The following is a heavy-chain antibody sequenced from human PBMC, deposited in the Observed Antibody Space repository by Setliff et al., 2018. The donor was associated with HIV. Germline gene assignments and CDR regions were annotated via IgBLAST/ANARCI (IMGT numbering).Heavy chain of an antibody. J-gene: IGHJ6*03. D-gene: IGHD1-1*01. Sequence: GESLKISCEGSGYSFISHWISWVRQMPGRGLEWMGRIDPSDSFTKYSPSFEGHVTISTDKSIRNVYWEWRSLMASDTAIYYCARDVAPADRGRKLAFYMVVWGKGTSVTGSS. CDR1: GYSFISHW. CDR2: IDPSDSFT. CDR3: ARDVAPADRGRKLAFYMVV. V-gene: IGHV5-10-1*01.